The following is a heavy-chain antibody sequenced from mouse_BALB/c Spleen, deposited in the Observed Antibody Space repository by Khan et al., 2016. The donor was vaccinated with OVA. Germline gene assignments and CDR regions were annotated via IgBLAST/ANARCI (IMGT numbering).Heavy chain of an antibody. D-gene: IGHD2-1*01. CDR1: GYTFTNYW. CDR2: IDPYDSET. Sequence: QVQLQQPGAELVRPGASVKLSCKTSGYTFTNYWMNWLKQRPEQGLEWIGRIDPYDSETHYNQEFKDKAIITIDKSSSTAYMELSSLTSEDSAVYYCARSGGNYVAWFVYWGQGTLVTVSA. V-gene: IGHV1-52*01. CDR3: ARSGGNYVAWFVY. J-gene: IGHJ3*01.